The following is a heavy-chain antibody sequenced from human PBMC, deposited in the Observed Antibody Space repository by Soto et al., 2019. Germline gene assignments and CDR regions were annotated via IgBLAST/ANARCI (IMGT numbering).Heavy chain of an antibody. CDR3: ARARTYYYDSSGYLDY. CDR1: GGSISSGGYY. V-gene: IGHV4-31*03. J-gene: IGHJ4*02. Sequence: QVQLQESGPGLVKPSQTLSLTCTVSGGSISSGGYYWSWIRQHPGKGLEWIGYIYDSGSTYYNPSLKSRVTLSVDTSKNQFSLKLSSVTAADTAVYYCARARTYYYDSSGYLDYWGQGTLVTVSS. D-gene: IGHD3-22*01. CDR2: IYDSGST.